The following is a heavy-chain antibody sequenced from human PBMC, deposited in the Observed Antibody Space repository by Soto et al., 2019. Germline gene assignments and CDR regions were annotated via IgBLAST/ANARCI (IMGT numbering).Heavy chain of an antibody. D-gene: IGHD3-10*01. J-gene: IGHJ5*02. CDR1: GGSFSGYY. Sequence: QVQLQQWGAGLLKPSETLSLTCAVYGGSFSGYYWSWIRQPPGKGLEWIGEINHSGSTNYNPSLKSRVTISVDTSKNQFSLKLSSVTAADTAVYYCARGFGQLLWFGGRWFDPWGQGTLVTVSS. CDR3: ARGFGQLLWFGGRWFDP. CDR2: INHSGST. V-gene: IGHV4-34*01.